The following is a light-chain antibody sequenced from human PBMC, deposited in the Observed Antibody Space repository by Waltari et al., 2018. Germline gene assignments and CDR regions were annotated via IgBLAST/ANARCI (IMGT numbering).Light chain of an antibody. CDR2: VGTGGIVG. CDR3: GADHGSGSSFVYV. CDR1: RGPSNSK. V-gene: IGLV9-49*03. Sequence: QPVLTQPPSASASLGASVTLTCTLTRGPSNSKVDWYQQRPGKGPRFVMRVGTGGIVGSKGDGIPDRFSVLGSGLNRYLTIKNIQEEDESDYHCGADHGSGSSFVYVFGTGTKVTVL. J-gene: IGLJ1*01.